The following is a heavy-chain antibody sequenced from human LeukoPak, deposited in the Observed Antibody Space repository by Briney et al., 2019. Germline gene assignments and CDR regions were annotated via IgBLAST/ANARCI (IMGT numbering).Heavy chain of an antibody. CDR2: IGGSTDSYI. J-gene: IGHJ5*01. CDR3: ARAVPGFDS. V-gene: IGHV3-21*01. Sequence: GGSLRLSCEGSGFTFSDFTMSWVRQAPGKGLEWVSCIGGSTDSYIYYADSVRGRFTISRDNAKNSVYLQMDSLRAEDTALYYCARAVPGFDSWGQGTLVTVSS. CDR1: GFTFSDFT.